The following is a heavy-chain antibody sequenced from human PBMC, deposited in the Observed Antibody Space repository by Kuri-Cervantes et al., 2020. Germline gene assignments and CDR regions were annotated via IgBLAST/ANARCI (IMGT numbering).Heavy chain of an antibody. D-gene: IGHD3-3*01. CDR3: AREHRITIFGVVIRIRTHMDV. CDR2: MNPNGGNT. Sequence: ASVKVSCKASGGTFSSYAISWVRQAPGQGLEWMGWMNPNGGNTGYAQKFQGRVTMTRNTSISTAYMELSSLRSEDTAVYYCAREHRITIFGVVIRIRTHMDVWGKGTTVTDSS. CDR1: GGTFSSYA. V-gene: IGHV1-8*02. J-gene: IGHJ6*03.